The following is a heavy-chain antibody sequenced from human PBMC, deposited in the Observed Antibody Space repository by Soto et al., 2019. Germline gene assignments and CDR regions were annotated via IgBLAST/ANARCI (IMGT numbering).Heavy chain of an antibody. CDR2: IKQDGSEK. CDR1: GFTFSSYW. V-gene: IGHV3-7*01. CDR3: ARGRGCSTGCHNFDY. D-gene: IGHD2-2*01. J-gene: IGHJ4*02. Sequence: EVQRVESGGGLVQPGGSLRLSCAASGFTFSSYWTSWVRQAPGKGLEWVANIKQDGSEKYYVDSVKGRFTISRDNAKNSLYLQMNSLRAEDTAVYYCARGRGCSTGCHNFDYWGQGTLVTVSS.